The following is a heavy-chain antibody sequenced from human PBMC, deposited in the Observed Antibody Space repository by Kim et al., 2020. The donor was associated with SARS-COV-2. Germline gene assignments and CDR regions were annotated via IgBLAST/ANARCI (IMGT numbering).Heavy chain of an antibody. V-gene: IGHV3-23*01. Sequence: GGSLRLSCAASGFTFSSYAMSWVRQAPGKGLEWVSAISGSGGSTYYADSVKGRFTISRDNSKNTLYLQMNSLRAEDTAVYYCAKGGGIVVVPDYYGMDVWGQATTVTVSS. J-gene: IGHJ6*02. CDR2: ISGSGGST. CDR3: AKGGGIVVVPDYYGMDV. D-gene: IGHD2-2*01. CDR1: GFTFSSYA.